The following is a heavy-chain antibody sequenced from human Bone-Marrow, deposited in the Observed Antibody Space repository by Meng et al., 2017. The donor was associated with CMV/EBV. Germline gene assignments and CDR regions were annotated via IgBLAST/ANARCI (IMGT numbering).Heavy chain of an antibody. D-gene: IGHD6-13*01. J-gene: IGHJ6*02. CDR3: ARGRAAGYYYYYGMDV. Sequence: GSLRLSCTVSGGSISSSSYYWGWIRQPPGKGLEWIGSIYYSGSTYYNPSLKSRVTISVDTSKNQFSLKLSSVTAADTAVYYCARGRAAGYYYYYGMDVWGQGTTVTVSS. CDR1: GGSISSSSYY. V-gene: IGHV4-39*07. CDR2: IYYSGST.